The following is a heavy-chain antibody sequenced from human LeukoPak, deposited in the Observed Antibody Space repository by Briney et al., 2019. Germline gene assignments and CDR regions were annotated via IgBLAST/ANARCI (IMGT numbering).Heavy chain of an antibody. Sequence: GGSLRLSCAASVFTFSSYAMSCVRQAPGKGLGWVSVISGSGGSTYDADSVKGRFSISRDNSKNTLYLHMNSLRAEDTAVYYCAADLCGGNSCYSDYWGQGTLVTVSS. V-gene: IGHV3-23*01. CDR3: AADLCGGNSCYSDY. CDR1: VFTFSSYA. D-gene: IGHD2-21*01. CDR2: ISGSGGST. J-gene: IGHJ4*02.